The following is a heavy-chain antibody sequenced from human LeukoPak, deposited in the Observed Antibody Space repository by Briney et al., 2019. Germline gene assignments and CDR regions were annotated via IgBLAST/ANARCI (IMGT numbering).Heavy chain of an antibody. CDR1: GFTFDDYG. D-gene: IGHD5-18*01. Sequence: GGSLRLSCAASGFTFDDYGMSWVRQAPGKGLEWVSGINWNGGSTGYADSVKGRFTISRNNAKNSLYLQMNSLRAEDTALYYCARSYGYYYYYMDVWGKGTTVTVSS. CDR3: ARSYGYYYYYMDV. V-gene: IGHV3-20*04. J-gene: IGHJ6*03. CDR2: INWNGGST.